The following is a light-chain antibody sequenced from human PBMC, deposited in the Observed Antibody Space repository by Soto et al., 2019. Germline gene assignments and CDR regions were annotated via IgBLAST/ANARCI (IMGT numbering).Light chain of an antibody. CDR2: DAS. J-gene: IGKJ1*01. CDR1: QTVGSN. CDR3: QQYKSSST. Sequence: EILMTQSPATLSVSPGERATLSCWASQTVGSNLAWYQQKPGQSPRLLIYDASTRGTGVPGRFTGSGYGTEFTLTISSLQSEDFGVYYCQQYKSSSTFGQGNKVEIK. V-gene: IGKV3D-15*01.